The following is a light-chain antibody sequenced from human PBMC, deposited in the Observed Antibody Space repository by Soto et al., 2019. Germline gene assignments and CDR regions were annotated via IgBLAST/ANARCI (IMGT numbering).Light chain of an antibody. Sequence: DIVMTQSPFSLPVTPGEPASISCRSTQSLLHSNGYDYLEWYVQKPGQSPHLLIYWGSNRASGVPDRFSGSGSGTDFTLKISRVEAEDVGVYYCIQGLQTPLTFGEGTKVEIK. CDR1: QSLLHSNGYDY. J-gene: IGKJ4*01. CDR2: WGS. CDR3: IQGLQTPLT. V-gene: IGKV2-28*01.